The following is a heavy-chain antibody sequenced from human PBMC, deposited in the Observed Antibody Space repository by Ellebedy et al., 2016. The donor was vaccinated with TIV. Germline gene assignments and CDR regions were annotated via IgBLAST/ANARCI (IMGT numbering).Heavy chain of an antibody. CDR3: VRGSRGAFDI. J-gene: IGHJ3*02. V-gene: IGHV6-1*01. CDR2: TYDRSKWYN. CDR1: GDSVSSNAVA. Sequence: SQTLSLTCAISGDSVSSNAVAWHWIRQSPSRGLEWLGRTYDRSKWYNEYAVSVKSRITINPDTSKNQFSLQLNSLTPEDQALYYCVRGSRGAFDIWGQGTMVTVSS.